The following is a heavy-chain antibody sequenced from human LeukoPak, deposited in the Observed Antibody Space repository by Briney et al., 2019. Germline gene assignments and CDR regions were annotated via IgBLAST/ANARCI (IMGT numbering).Heavy chain of an antibody. CDR3: ARVVVVPAADLPSRGAGYMDV. V-gene: IGHV1-69*05. D-gene: IGHD2-2*01. J-gene: IGHJ6*03. CDR2: IIPIFGTA. Sequence: ASVKVSCKASGGTISSYAISWVRQAPGQGLEWMGGIIPIFGTANYAQKFQGRVTITTDESTSTAYMELSSLRSEDTAVYYCARVVVVPAADLPSRGAGYMDVWGKGTTVTVSS. CDR1: GGTISSYA.